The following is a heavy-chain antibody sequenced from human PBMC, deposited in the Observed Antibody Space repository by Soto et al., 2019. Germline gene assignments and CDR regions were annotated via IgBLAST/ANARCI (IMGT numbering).Heavy chain of an antibody. J-gene: IGHJ4*02. Sequence: EQLQESGPRLVKPSETLSLTCSVSGGSISNYHWSWIRQPPGKGREWIGYISYTGSTNYSPPLKSRVTMLLATSKKQFSLKLSSVTAADTAVYYCARVAADAYWSGYDDYWGQGTLVTVSS. CDR1: GGSISNYH. D-gene: IGHD3-3*01. CDR2: ISYTGST. CDR3: ARVAADAYWSGYDDY. V-gene: IGHV4-59*01.